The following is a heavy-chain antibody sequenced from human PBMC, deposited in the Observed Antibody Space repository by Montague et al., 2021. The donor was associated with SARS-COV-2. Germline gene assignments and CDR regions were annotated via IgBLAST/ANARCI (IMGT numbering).Heavy chain of an antibody. CDR2: IYYSGST. CDR1: GGSVSSGGYY. D-gene: IGHD6-13*01. V-gene: IGHV4-61*08. J-gene: IGHJ4*02. CDR3: ARVSLAAAATRSDY. Sequence: SETLSLTCTVSGGSVSSGGYYWSWIRQPPGKGLEWIGYIYYSGSTNYNPSLKSRVTISLDTSKNQFSLKLTSVTAADTAVDYCARVSLAAAATRSDYWGQGTLVTVSS.